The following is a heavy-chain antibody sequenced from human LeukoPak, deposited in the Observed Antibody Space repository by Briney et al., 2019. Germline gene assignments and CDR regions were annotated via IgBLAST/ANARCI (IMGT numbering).Heavy chain of an antibody. Sequence: GGSLRLSCAASGFTFSSYGMTWVRQAPGKGLEWVSAISGTAATTYYADSVKGRFTISRDNSKNTLYLQIDSLRAEDTAVYYCAKTDRTGALGRFRMRSDAFDVWGQGTMVTVSS. V-gene: IGHV3-23*01. D-gene: IGHD3-3*01. CDR2: ISGTAATT. CDR1: GFTFSSYG. J-gene: IGHJ3*01. CDR3: AKTDRTGALGRFRMRSDAFDV.